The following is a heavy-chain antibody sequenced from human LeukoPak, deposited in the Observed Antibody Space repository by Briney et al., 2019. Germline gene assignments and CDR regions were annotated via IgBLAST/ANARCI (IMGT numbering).Heavy chain of an antibody. CDR3: ARESEELSP. D-gene: IGHD3-10*01. J-gene: IGHJ5*01. Sequence: ASVKVSCEASGYTFTGYYLHWVRQAPGQGLEWMGRINPDSGGTNYAQKFQGRVTMTRDTSISTAYMDLGRLRYDDTAVYYCARESEELSPWGQGTLVTVSS. CDR2: INPDSGGT. V-gene: IGHV1-2*02. CDR1: GYTFTGYY.